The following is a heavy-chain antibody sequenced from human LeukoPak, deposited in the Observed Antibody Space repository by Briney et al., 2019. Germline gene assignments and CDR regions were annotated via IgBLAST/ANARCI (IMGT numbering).Heavy chain of an antibody. CDR1: GGSISSDDYY. Sequence: PSQTLSLTCTVSGGSISSDDYYWSWIRQPPEKGLEWIGFIYYSGSTYYKPSLKSRVTISMDTSKNQFSLRLSSVTAADTAVYYCARCPSPGWFDPWGQGTLVTVSS. V-gene: IGHV4-30-4*08. J-gene: IGHJ5*02. CDR2: IYYSGST. CDR3: ARCPSPGWFDP.